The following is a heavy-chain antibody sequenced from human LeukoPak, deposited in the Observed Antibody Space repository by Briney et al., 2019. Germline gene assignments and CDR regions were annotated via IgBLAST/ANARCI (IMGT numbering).Heavy chain of an antibody. CDR1: GYTFTSYG. V-gene: IGHV1-18*01. CDR3: ARVGASSGWTYYYYYYGMDV. Sequence: ASVKVSCKASGYTFTSYGISWVRQAPGQGLEWMGWISAYNGNTNYAQKLQGGVTMTTDTSTSTAYMELRSLRSDDTAVYYCARVGASSGWTYYYYYYGMDVWGQGTTVTVSS. CDR2: ISAYNGNT. J-gene: IGHJ6*02. D-gene: IGHD6-19*01.